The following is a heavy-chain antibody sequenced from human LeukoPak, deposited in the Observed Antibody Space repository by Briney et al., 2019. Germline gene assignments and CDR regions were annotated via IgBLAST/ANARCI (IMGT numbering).Heavy chain of an antibody. V-gene: IGHV1-2*02. CDR3: ALIDIVVVPAAIGWDY. Sequence: ASVKVSCKASGYTFTGYYMHWVRQAPGQGLEWMGWINPNSGGTNYAQKFQGRVTMTRDTSISTAYMELSRLRSDDTAVYYCALIDIVVVPAAIGWDYWGQGTLVTVSS. D-gene: IGHD2-2*02. CDR1: GYTFTGYY. J-gene: IGHJ4*02. CDR2: INPNSGGT.